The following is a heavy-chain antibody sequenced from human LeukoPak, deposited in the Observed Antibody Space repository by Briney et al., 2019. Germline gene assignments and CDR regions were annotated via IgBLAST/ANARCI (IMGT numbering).Heavy chain of an antibody. CDR3: ARDRTGRDGYNFWFDP. V-gene: IGHV1-46*01. Sequence: GASVKVSCKASGYTFTSYYMHWVRQAPGQGLEWMGIINPSGGSASYAQKFQGRVTMTRDMSTSTVYMELSSLRSEDTAVYYCARDRTGRDGYNFWFDPWGQGTLVTVSS. CDR1: GYTFTSYY. J-gene: IGHJ5*02. CDR2: INPSGGSA. D-gene: IGHD5-24*01.